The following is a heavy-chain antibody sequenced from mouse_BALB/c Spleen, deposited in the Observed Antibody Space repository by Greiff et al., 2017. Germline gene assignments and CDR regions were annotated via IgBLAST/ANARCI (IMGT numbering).Heavy chain of an antibody. J-gene: IGHJ3*01. V-gene: IGHV1S41*01. CDR1: GYTFTSYW. CDR2: IAPGSGST. D-gene: IGHD2-14*01. Sequence: DLVKPGASVKLSCKASGYTFTSYWINWIKQRPGQGLEWIGRIAPGSGSTYYNEMFKGKATLTVDTSSSTAYIQLSSLSSEASAVYFCARYYRYDVPWFAYWGQGTLVTVSA. CDR3: ARYYRYDVPWFAY.